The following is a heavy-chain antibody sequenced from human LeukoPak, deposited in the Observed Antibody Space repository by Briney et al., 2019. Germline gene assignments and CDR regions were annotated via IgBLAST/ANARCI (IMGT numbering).Heavy chain of an antibody. CDR2: INPQNGGT. J-gene: IGHJ4*02. Sequence: SVKVSCAASGYTFTGYYVHWVRQAPGQRLEGMGWINPQNGGTNYAQKLQGRVTMTRDTSISSAYMELRRLRSDDTAVYYCAGTLNTPSSCWGQGTLVIVSS. D-gene: IGHD6-13*01. V-gene: IGHV1-2*02. CDR3: AGTLNTPSSC. CDR1: GYTFTGYY.